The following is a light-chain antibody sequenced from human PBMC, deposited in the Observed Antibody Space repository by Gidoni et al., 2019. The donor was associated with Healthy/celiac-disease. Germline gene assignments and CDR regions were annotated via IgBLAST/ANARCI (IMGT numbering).Light chain of an antibody. V-gene: IGKV1-33*01. J-gene: IGKJ1*01. CDR1: QAISNH. Sequence: DIKMNQFPTSLSASVGDRVTTTCQASQAISNHLNWYQQKPGKAPKLLIYDAAHLETGVPSWFSGSGSGTDFTFTISSLQPEDIATYYCQQYDNLLPWTFGQGTKVEIK. CDR3: QQYDNLLPWT. CDR2: DAA.